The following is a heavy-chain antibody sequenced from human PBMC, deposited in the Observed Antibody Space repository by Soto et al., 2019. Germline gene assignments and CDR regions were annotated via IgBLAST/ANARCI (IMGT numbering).Heavy chain of an antibody. CDR2: IRSKAYGGTT. J-gene: IGHJ4*02. V-gene: IGHV3-49*05. CDR3: TRTLTMIATGSGYFDY. D-gene: IGHD3-22*01. CDR1: GFTFGDYA. Sequence: KPGGSLRLSCTASGFTFGDYAMSWFRQAPGKGLEWVGFIRSKAYGGTTEYAASVKGRFTISRDDSKSIAYLQMNSLKTEDTAVYYCTRTLTMIATGSGYFDYWGQGTLVTVSS.